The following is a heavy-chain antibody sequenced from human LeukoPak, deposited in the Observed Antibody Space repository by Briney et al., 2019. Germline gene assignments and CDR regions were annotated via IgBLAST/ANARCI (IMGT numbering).Heavy chain of an antibody. D-gene: IGHD3-3*01. J-gene: IGHJ4*02. Sequence: GGSLRLSCAASGFTFSSYAMSWVRQAPGKGLEWVSAISGSGGSTYYADSVKGRFTISRDNSKNTLYLQMNSLRAEDTAVYYCAKAPSYYDFWSGYYPPFDYWGQGTLVTVSS. CDR1: GFTFSSYA. CDR3: AKAPSYYDFWSGYYPPFDY. CDR2: ISGSGGST. V-gene: IGHV3-23*01.